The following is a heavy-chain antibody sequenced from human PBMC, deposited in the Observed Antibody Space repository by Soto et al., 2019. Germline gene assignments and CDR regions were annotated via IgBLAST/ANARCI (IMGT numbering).Heavy chain of an antibody. CDR3: AKDGIRKDDY. CDR2: ISDSGTKT. V-gene: IGHV3-23*01. J-gene: IGHJ4*02. CDR1: GFSISDYA. Sequence: GGSLRLSCSASGFSISDYAMSWVRQAPGKGLEWVSSISDSGTKTFYADSVRGRFAISRDTSKNTVYMQMNNLRAEDTALYYCAKDGIRKDDYWGQGTVVTVSS.